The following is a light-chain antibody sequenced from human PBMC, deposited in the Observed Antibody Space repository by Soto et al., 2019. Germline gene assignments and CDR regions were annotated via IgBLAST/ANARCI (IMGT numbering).Light chain of an antibody. V-gene: IGLV2-11*01. CDR3: CSYAGSFTLWV. J-gene: IGLJ3*02. Sequence: QSALTQPRSVSGSLGQSVTISCTGTSSDVGGYNYVYWYQQHPGKAPKLMIYDVSKRPSGVPDRFSGSKSGNTASLTISGLQAYDEADYYCCSYAGSFTLWVFGGGTKLTVL. CDR1: SSDVGGYNY. CDR2: DVS.